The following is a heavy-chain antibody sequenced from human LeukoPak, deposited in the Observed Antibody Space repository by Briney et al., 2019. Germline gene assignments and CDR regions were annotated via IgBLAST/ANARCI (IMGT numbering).Heavy chain of an antibody. CDR1: GYTFSSYA. Sequence: GGSLRLSCAASGYTFSSYATSWVRQAPGKGLEWVSAISGSGGSTYYADSVKGRFTISRDNSKNTLYLQMNSLRAEDTAVYYCAKGQQLVMIDYWGQGTLVTVSS. CDR2: ISGSGGST. D-gene: IGHD6-13*01. V-gene: IGHV3-23*01. J-gene: IGHJ4*02. CDR3: AKGQQLVMIDY.